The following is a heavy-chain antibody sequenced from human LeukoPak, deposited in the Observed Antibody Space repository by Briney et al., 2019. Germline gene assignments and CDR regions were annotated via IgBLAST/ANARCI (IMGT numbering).Heavy chain of an antibody. V-gene: IGHV4-61*02. J-gene: IGHJ5*02. D-gene: IGHD3-3*01. Sequence: SETLSLTCTVSGGSISSGSYYWSWIRQPAGEGLEWIGRIYTSGITNYNPSLKSRVTISVDTSKNQFSLKLSSVTAADTAVCYCARAFWSGGWFDPWGQGTLVTVSS. CDR2: IYTSGIT. CDR3: ARAFWSGGWFDP. CDR1: GGSISSGSYY.